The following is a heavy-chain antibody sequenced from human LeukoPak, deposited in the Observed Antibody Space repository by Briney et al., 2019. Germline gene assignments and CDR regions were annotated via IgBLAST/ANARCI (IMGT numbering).Heavy chain of an antibody. J-gene: IGHJ5*02. V-gene: IGHV3-30*04. D-gene: IGHD5-24*01. CDR3: ARERDGYNSHWFDP. CDR2: ISYDGSNK. CDR1: GFTFSSDA. Sequence: QSGGSLRRSCAASGFTFSSDAMHWVRQAPGKGLEWVAVISYDGSNKYYADSVKGRFTISRDNSKNTLYLQMNSLRAEDTAVYYCARERDGYNSHWFDPWGQGTLVTASS.